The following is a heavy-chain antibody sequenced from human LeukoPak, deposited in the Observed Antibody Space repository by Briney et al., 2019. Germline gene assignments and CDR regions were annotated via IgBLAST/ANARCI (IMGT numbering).Heavy chain of an antibody. CDR2: IN. V-gene: IGHV1-18*01. D-gene: IGHD6-25*01. Sequence: ASVKVSCKASGYTFSTYGISWVRQAPGQGLEWMGWINNYAQKFQGRVTMTTGTSTSTAYMELRSLRSDDTAVYYCARERGIAAPGTDYYYGMDVWGQGTTVTVSS. CDR3: ARERGIAAPGTDYYYGMDV. J-gene: IGHJ6*02. CDR1: GYTFSTYG.